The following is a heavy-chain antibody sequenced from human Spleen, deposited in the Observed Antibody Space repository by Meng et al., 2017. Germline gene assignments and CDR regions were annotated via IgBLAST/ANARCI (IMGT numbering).Heavy chain of an antibody. V-gene: IGHV4-34*01. J-gene: IGHJ5*02. Sequence: QVQLQQWGAGLLKPSETLSLTCAVSGVSLSGDYWSWIRQPPGKGLEWIGEINHRGKTTYNPSLKSRVTMSIDTSEKQLSLKLSSVTAADTAVYYCARDAGDLWGQGTLVTASS. CDR2: INHRGKT. CDR1: GVSLSGDY. CDR3: ARDAGDL.